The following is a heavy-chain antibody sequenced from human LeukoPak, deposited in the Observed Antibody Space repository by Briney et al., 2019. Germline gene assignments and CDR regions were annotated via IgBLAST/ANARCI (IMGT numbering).Heavy chain of an antibody. J-gene: IGHJ3*02. CDR2: INHSGST. CDR3: ASPIYPGPGAFDI. D-gene: IGHD3-3*01. V-gene: IGHV4-34*01. CDR1: GGSFSGCY. Sequence: SETLSLTCAVYGGSFSGCYWSWIRQPPGKGLEWIGEINHSGSTNYNPSLKSRVTISVDTSKNQFSLKLSSVTAADTAVYYCASPIYPGPGAFDIWGQGTMVTVSS.